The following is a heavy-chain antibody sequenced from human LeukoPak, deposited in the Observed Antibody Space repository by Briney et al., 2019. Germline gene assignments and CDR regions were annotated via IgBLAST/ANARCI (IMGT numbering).Heavy chain of an antibody. CDR1: GFTFSSYA. J-gene: IGHJ2*01. CDR3: ARQGNWYFDL. Sequence: GGSLRLSCAASGFTFSSYAMHWVRQAPGKGLEWMAVISYDGSNKYYADSVKGRFTISRDNSKNTLYLQMDSLRAEDTAVYYCARQGNWYFDLWGRGTLVTVSS. CDR2: ISYDGSNK. V-gene: IGHV3-30-3*01.